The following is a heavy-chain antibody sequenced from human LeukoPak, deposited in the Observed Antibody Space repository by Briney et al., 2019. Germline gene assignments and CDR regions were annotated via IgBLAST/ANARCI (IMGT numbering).Heavy chain of an antibody. J-gene: IGHJ6*03. CDR3: ARLSGRMIVVVTNRSGYYYMDV. CDR2: IYYSGNT. Sequence: SETLSLTCTVSDGSISSRSNYWGWIRQPPGKGLEWIGSIYYSGNTYYNLTLESRVTLSVDTSKSQFSLKVNSVTVANKAVYYCARLSGRMIVVVTNRSGYYYMDVWGKGTTVTISS. D-gene: IGHD3-22*01. V-gene: IGHV4-39*01. CDR1: DGSISSRSNY.